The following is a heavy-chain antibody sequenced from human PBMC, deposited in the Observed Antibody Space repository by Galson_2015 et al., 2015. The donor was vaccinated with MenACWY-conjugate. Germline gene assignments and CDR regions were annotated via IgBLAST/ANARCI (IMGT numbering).Heavy chain of an antibody. CDR2: TFYNGIT. J-gene: IGHJ6*02. CDR1: GGSISRYY. D-gene: IGHD2-2*01. V-gene: IGHV4-59*07. CDR3: ARSSAVIFFQYAMAV. Sequence: DTLSLTCAVSGGSISRYYWSWIRQSPGKGLECIGYTFYNGITNYSPSFKSRVTFSLDTSKNQFSLRLTSVSAADTAVYYCARSSAVIFFQYAMAVWGQGPTVTVSS.